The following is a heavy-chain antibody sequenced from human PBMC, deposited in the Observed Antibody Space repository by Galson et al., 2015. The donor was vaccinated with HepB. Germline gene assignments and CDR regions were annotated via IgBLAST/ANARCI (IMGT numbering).Heavy chain of an antibody. Sequence: SLRLSCAASGFTFSSYWMHWVRQAPGKGLVWVSRISSDGSSTSYADSVKGRFTISRDNAKNTLYLQMNRLRAEDTAVDYCAKVEESGYCSGGSCYSAVKKYSYYGMDVWGQGTTVTVSS. J-gene: IGHJ6*02. CDR3: AKVEESGYCSGGSCYSAVKKYSYYGMDV. CDR1: GFTFSSYW. D-gene: IGHD2-15*01. V-gene: IGHV3-74*01. CDR2: ISSDGSST.